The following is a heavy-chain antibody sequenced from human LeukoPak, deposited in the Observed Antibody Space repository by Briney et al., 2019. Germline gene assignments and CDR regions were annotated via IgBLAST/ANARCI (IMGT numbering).Heavy chain of an antibody. Sequence: GRSLRLSCAASGFTFDDYAMHWVRQAPGKGLEWVSGISWNSGSIGYADSVKGRFTISRDNAKNSLYLQMNSLRAEDTAVYYCARDQPSSWYPSFDYWGQGTLVTVSS. V-gene: IGHV3-9*01. D-gene: IGHD6-13*01. CDR1: GFTFDDYA. J-gene: IGHJ4*02. CDR2: ISWNSGSI. CDR3: ARDQPSSWYPSFDY.